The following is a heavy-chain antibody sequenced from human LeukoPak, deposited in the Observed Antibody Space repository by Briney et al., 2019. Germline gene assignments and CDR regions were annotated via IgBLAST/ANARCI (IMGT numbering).Heavy chain of an antibody. CDR1: GFTFSSYW. Sequence: GGSLRLSCAAPGFTFSSYWMHWVRQAPGKGLVWVSRISSDGSTTTYADSVKGRFTLSRDNAKNTLYLQINSLRAEDTAVYYCVRDQRYCSSTSCPFDYWGQGTLVTVSS. J-gene: IGHJ4*02. D-gene: IGHD2-2*01. V-gene: IGHV3-74*01. CDR3: VRDQRYCSSTSCPFDY. CDR2: ISSDGSTT.